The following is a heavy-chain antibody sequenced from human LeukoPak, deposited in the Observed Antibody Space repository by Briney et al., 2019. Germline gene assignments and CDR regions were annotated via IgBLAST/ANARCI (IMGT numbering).Heavy chain of an antibody. Sequence: AAVKVSRKGSGGTFSSYAISWVRQAPGQGVEWVGLISAYNGNTNNVHKLQGRGTMTTDTYTSTASMDLKSLREGHTDACYCAYIAAAGMPDYWGQGNLVTVSS. D-gene: IGHD6-13*01. CDR1: GGTFSSYA. CDR3: AYIAAAGMPDY. V-gene: IGHV1-18*01. J-gene: IGHJ4*02. CDR2: ISAYNGNT.